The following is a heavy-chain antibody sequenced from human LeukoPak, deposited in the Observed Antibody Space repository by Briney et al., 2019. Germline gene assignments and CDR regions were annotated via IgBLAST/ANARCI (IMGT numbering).Heavy chain of an antibody. CDR1: GGSISSYY. CDR2: IFYSGST. V-gene: IGHV4-59*01. J-gene: IGHJ4*02. CDR3: ARDLGYASGWYYFDH. Sequence: SETLSLTCTVSGGSISSYYWSWIRQPPGKGLEWIGNIFYSGSTNYNPSLKSRVTILVDTSKKQFSLKLRSMTAADTAVYFCARDLGYASGWYYFDHWGQGTLVTVSS. D-gene: IGHD6-19*01.